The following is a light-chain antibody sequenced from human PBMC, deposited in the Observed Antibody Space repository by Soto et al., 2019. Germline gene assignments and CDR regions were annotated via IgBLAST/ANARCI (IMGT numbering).Light chain of an antibody. Sequence: DIQMAQSPSALSASVGDRVTITCRASQSIKTWLAWYQRKPGRAPNLLIYDASSLQSGVPSRFSGSGSGTEFTLTISSLQSDDFATYYCLQYNGYYRTFGQGTKVDIK. CDR2: DAS. CDR3: LQYNGYYRT. J-gene: IGKJ1*01. CDR1: QSIKTW. V-gene: IGKV1-5*01.